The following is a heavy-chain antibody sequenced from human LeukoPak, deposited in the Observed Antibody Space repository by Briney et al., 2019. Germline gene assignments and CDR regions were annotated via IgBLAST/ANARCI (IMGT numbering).Heavy chain of an antibody. V-gene: IGHV1-2*02. CDR1: GYTFTGYY. Sequence: ASVKVSCTASGYTFTGYYMHWVRQAPGQGLEWMGWINPNSGGTNYAQKFQGRVTMTRDTSISTAYMELSRLRSDDTAVYYCTRGRIAVAGRSYNWFDPWGQGTLVTVSS. J-gene: IGHJ5*02. CDR2: INPNSGGT. CDR3: TRGRIAVAGRSYNWFDP. D-gene: IGHD6-19*01.